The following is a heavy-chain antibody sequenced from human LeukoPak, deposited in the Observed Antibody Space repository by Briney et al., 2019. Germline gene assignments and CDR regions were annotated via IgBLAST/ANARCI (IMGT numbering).Heavy chain of an antibody. CDR2: IWYDGSNK. J-gene: IGHJ4*02. CDR3: ARGPWYYDSWSGYFFIDY. D-gene: IGHD3-3*01. Sequence: GGSLRLSCAASGFTFSSYGMHWVRQAPGKGLEWVAVIWYDGSNKYYADSVKGRFTISRDNSKNTLYLQMNSLRAEDTAVYYCARGPWYYDSWSGYFFIDYWGQGTLVTVSS. V-gene: IGHV3-33*01. CDR1: GFTFSSYG.